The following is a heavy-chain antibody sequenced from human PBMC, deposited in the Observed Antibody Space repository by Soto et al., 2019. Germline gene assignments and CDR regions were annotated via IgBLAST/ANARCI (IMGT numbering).Heavy chain of an antibody. J-gene: IGHJ3*02. CDR3: AREGPVQDAFDI. V-gene: IGHV1-69*08. CDR2: IIPILGIA. CDR1: GGTFSSYT. D-gene: IGHD1-1*01. Sequence: QVQLVQSGAEVKKPGSSVKVSCKASGGTFSSYTISWVRQAPGQGLEWMGRIIPILGIANYAPKFQGRVTITADKATSTAYMELSSLRSGDTAVYYCAREGPVQDAFDIWGQGTMVTVSS.